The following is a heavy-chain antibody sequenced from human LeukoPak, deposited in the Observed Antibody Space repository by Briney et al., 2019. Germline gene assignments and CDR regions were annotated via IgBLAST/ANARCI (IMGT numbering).Heavy chain of an antibody. CDR1: GYSISSGYY. D-gene: IGHD4-23*01. CDR2: IYHSGST. V-gene: IGHV4-38-2*02. Sequence: SETLSLTCTVSGYSISSGYYWGWIRQPPGKGLEWIGSIYHSGSTYYNPSLKSRVTISVDTSKNQFPLKLSSVTAADTAVYYCARQGNGFDYWGQGTLVTVSS. J-gene: IGHJ4*02. CDR3: ARQGNGFDY.